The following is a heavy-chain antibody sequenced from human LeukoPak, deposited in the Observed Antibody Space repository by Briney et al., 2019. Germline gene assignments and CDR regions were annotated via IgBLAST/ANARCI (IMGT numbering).Heavy chain of an antibody. J-gene: IGHJ4*02. CDR1: GGSISSYY. CDR2: IYYSGST. D-gene: IGHD2-2*02. V-gene: IGHV4-59*08. CDR3: AMAGLGCSSTSCYNLVDY. Sequence: SETLSLTCTVSGGSISSYYWSWIRQPPGKGLEWIGYIYYSGSTNYNPSLKSRVTISVDTSKNQFSLKLSSVTAADTAVYYCAMAGLGCSSTSCYNLVDYWGQGTLVTVS.